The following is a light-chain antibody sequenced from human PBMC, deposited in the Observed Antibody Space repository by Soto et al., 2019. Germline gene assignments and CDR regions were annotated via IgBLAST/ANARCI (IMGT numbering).Light chain of an antibody. Sequence: SLLPQPPSVSGAPDQSISMSCTGTSRDVGGYDYVSWYQLHPGKTPKLMVFEVINRPSGVSYRFSCSKSGNTASLTISVLQAEDEADYFCSSYSISTGELFGPGTKVTVL. V-gene: IGLV2-14*01. CDR1: SRDVGGYDY. CDR2: EVI. J-gene: IGLJ1*01. CDR3: SSYSISTGEL.